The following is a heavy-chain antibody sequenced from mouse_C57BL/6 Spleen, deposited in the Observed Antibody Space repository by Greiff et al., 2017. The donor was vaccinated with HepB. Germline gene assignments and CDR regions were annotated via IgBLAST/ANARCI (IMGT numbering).Heavy chain of an antibody. CDR3: ARDSNCDAMDY. V-gene: IGHV5-4*01. J-gene: IGHJ4*01. Sequence: EVMLVESGGGLVKPGGSLKLSCAASGFTFSSYAMSWVRQTPEKRLEWVATISDGGSYTYYPDNVKGRFTISRDNAKNNLYLQMSHLKSEDTAMYYCARDSNCDAMDYWGQGTSVTVSS. D-gene: IGHD2-5*01. CDR1: GFTFSSYA. CDR2: ISDGGSYT.